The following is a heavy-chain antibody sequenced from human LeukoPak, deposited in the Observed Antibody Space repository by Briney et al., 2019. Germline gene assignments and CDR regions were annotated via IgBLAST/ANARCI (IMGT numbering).Heavy chain of an antibody. D-gene: IGHD2-2*01. J-gene: IGHJ6*01. V-gene: IGHV3-23*01. CDR1: GFTFSSYA. CDR2: ISGSGGST. CDR3: AKDGAPDIVVVPAAPYYYYGMDV. Sequence: GGSLRLSCAASGFTFSSYAMSWVHQAPGKGLEWVSAISGSGGSTYYADSVKGRFTISRDNSKNTLYLQMNSLRAEDTAVYYCAKDGAPDIVVVPAAPYYYYGMDVWGQGTTVTVSS.